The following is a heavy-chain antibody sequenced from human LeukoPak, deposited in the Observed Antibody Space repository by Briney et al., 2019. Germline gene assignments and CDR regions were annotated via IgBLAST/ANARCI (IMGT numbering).Heavy chain of an antibody. CDR3: AKSQGSGYYRGHIDY. J-gene: IGHJ4*02. D-gene: IGHD3-22*01. V-gene: IGHV3-7*05. CDR1: GFTFSSYW. CDR2: IKEDGRQK. Sequence: GGPLRLSCAASGFTFSSYWMTWVRQAPGKGLEWVANIKEDGRQKYYVDSVKGRFTISRDNAKNSLYLQMNSLRAEDTAVYYCAKSQGSGYYRGHIDYWGQGTLVTVSA.